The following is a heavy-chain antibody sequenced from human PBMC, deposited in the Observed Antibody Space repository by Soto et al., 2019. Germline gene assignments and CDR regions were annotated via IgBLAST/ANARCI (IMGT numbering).Heavy chain of an antibody. V-gene: IGHV4-39*01. CDR2: FYYTGGT. D-gene: IGHD3-3*01. CDR1: GASISSSRSY. CDR3: ASPRQGNYDFLGGYYALDY. Sequence: PSETLSLTCTVSGASISSSRSYWGWVRQPPGKGLEWIVSFYYTGGTYSTYYNPSLKSRVTISVDPSKSQFSLNLRSVTAADTAVYYCASPRQGNYDFLGGYYALDYWGQGTLVTVSS. J-gene: IGHJ4*02.